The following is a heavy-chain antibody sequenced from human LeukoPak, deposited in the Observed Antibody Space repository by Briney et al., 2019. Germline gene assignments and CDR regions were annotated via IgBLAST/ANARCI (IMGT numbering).Heavy chain of an antibody. V-gene: IGHV5-51*01. Sequence: GESLKISCKGSGYSFTHYWIGWVRQMPGKGLEWMGIIYPGGSDTRYSPSFQGQVTISADKSMTTAYLQWSSLKASDTAMYYCARLRIEYAFDIWGQGTMVTVTS. D-gene: IGHD5-12*01. J-gene: IGHJ3*02. CDR3: ARLRIEYAFDI. CDR1: GYSFTHYW. CDR2: IYPGGSDT.